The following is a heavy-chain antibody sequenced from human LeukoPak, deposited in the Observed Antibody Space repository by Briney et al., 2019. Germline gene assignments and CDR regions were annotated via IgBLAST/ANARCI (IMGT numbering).Heavy chain of an antibody. CDR2: IKGKTDGGTT. J-gene: IGHJ2*01. Sequence: PGGSLRLSCAASGFTFSNAWMSWVRQAPGKGLEWVGRIKGKTDGGTTDYAAPVKGRFTISRDNAKNSLYLQMNSLRAEDTAVYYCASDTLTGSYGYFDLWGRGTLVTVSS. V-gene: IGHV3-15*01. CDR3: ASDTLTGSYGYFDL. CDR1: GFTFSNAW. D-gene: IGHD1-14*01.